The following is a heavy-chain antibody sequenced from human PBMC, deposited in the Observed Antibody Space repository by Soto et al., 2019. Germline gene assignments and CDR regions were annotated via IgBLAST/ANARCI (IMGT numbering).Heavy chain of an antibody. CDR2: IYYSGST. Sequence: PSETLSLTCSVSGASVTSGSYFWTWIRQLPGKGLEWIGYIYYSGSTNYNPSLKSRVTISVDTSKNQFSLKLSSVTAADTAVYYCAREPLPDDSSGYYDYWGQGTLVTVSS. CDR1: GASVTSGSYF. V-gene: IGHV4-61*01. D-gene: IGHD3-22*01. J-gene: IGHJ4*02. CDR3: AREPLPDDSSGYYDY.